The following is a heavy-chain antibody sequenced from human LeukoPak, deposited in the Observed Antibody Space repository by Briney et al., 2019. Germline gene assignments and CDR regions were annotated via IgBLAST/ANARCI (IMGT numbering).Heavy chain of an antibody. Sequence: QIGGSLRLSCAASGFTFSTYAMSWVRQAPGKGLEWVSAINASGGNTYYADSVKGRFTISRDNSRNTLFLQMDSLRAEDTAVYYCAPLPTPNSGTYYYFDYWGRGTLVTVSS. V-gene: IGHV3-23*01. CDR1: GFTFSTYA. CDR2: INASGGNT. D-gene: IGHD1-26*01. CDR3: APLPTPNSGTYYYFDY. J-gene: IGHJ4*02.